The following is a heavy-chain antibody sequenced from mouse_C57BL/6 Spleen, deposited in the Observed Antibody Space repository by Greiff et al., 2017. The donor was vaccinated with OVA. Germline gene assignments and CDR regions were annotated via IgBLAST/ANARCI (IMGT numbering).Heavy chain of an antibody. J-gene: IGHJ4*01. CDR1: GYTFTEYT. CDR3: ARHEGGEYYYGYAMDY. D-gene: IGHD1-1*01. Sequence: QVQLKQSGAELVKPGASVKLSCKASGYTFTEYTIHWVKQRSGQGLEWIGWFYPGSGSIKYNEKFKDKATLTADKSSSTVYMELSRLTSEDSAVYFCARHEGGEYYYGYAMDYWGQGTSVTVSS. CDR2: FYPGSGSI. V-gene: IGHV1-62-2*01.